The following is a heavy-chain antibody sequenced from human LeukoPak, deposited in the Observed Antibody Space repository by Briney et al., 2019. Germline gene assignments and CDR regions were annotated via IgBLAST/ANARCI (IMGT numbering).Heavy chain of an antibody. V-gene: IGHV3-30*04. CDR1: GFTFSSYA. CDR3: ARDLGFATVSYWYFDL. CDR2: ISYDGSNK. Sequence: PGRSLRLSCAASGFTFSSYAMHWVRQAPAKGLEWVAVISYDGSNKYYADSVKGRFTISRDNSKNTLYLQMNSLRAEDTAVYYCARDLGFATVSYWYFDLWGRGTLVTVSS. J-gene: IGHJ2*01. D-gene: IGHD4-17*01.